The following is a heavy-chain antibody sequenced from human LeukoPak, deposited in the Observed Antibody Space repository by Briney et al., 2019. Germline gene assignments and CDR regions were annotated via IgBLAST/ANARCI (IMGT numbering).Heavy chain of an antibody. D-gene: IGHD2-2*03. CDR3: ARDLGNGYCSSASCRGGDY. J-gene: IGHJ4*02. V-gene: IGHV3-30-3*01. Sequence: GGSLRLSCAASGFTFSSFTMNWVRQAPGKGLEWVAFMSYDGSDKYYADSMKGRFTISRDNSKNTLYLQMNSLRAEDTAVYYCARDLGNGYCSSASCRGGDYWGQGTLVTVSS. CDR1: GFTFSSFT. CDR2: MSYDGSDK.